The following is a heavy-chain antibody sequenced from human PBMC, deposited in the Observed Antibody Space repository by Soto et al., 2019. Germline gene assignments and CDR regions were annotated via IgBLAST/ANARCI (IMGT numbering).Heavy chain of an antibody. CDR2: IYYSGST. CDR1: GGSISSYY. Sequence: KASETLSLTCTVSGGSISSYYWSWIRQPPGKGLEWIGYIYYSGSTNYNPSLKSRVTISVDTSKNQFSLKLSSVTAADTAVYYCARISGSSSEYYYYYGMDVWGQGTTVTVSS. J-gene: IGHJ6*02. CDR3: ARISGSSSEYYYYYGMDV. V-gene: IGHV4-59*01. D-gene: IGHD6-6*01.